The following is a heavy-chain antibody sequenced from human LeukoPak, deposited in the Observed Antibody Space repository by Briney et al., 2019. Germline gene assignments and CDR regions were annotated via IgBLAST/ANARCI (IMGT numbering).Heavy chain of an antibody. V-gene: IGHV1-18*01. D-gene: IGHD5/OR15-5a*01. CDR1: GYTFIDYG. CDR2: ISAYDGNT. J-gene: IGHJ4*02. CDR3: ARESRHSWVYEV. Sequence: ASVKVSCKASGYTFIDYGISWVRQAPGQGLEWMGWISAYDGNTKYAQKVQDRVTMTTDTSTTTAYMEMRSLRSDDTAVYYCARESRHSWVYEVWGQGTLVTLSS.